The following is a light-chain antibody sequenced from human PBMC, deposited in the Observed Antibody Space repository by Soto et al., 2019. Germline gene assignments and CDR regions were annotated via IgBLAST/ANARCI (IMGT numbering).Light chain of an antibody. CDR1: QSLVYVNGDTY. Sequence: DVVMTQSPLSLPVTLGQPASISCRSSQSLVYVNGDTYLDWFQHRPGQSPRRLIYKVSNRDSGVPDRFSGSGSGPDLTLKISRVEAEDVGVYSCMQGTHWPYTFGKGTTLEIK. CDR3: MQGTHWPYT. J-gene: IGKJ2*01. V-gene: IGKV2-30*01. CDR2: KVS.